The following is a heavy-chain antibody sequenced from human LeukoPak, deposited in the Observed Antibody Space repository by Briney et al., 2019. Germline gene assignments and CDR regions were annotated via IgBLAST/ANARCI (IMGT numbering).Heavy chain of an antibody. J-gene: IGHJ4*02. Sequence: GRSLRLSCAASGFTFSSYGMHWVRQAPGKGLEWVAVMWFDGSNEYYAVSVKGRFTISRDNSKNTLYLKMNSLRAEDTAVYYCARDGDNILTGFYDYWGQGTLVTVSS. CDR2: MWFDGSNE. V-gene: IGHV3-33*01. CDR1: GFTFSSYG. D-gene: IGHD3-9*01. CDR3: ARDGDNILTGFYDY.